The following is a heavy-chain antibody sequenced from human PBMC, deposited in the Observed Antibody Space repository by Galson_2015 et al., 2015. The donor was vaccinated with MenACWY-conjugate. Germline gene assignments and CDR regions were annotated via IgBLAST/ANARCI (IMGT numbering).Heavy chain of an antibody. CDR1: GYTFPRNW. D-gene: IGHD6-6*01. V-gene: IGHV5-51*01. J-gene: IGHJ4*02. Sequence: QSGAAVKKPGESLMISCQGSGYTFPRNWIGWVRQMPGTGLEWMGIIYPGESDTRYTPSFQGHVTISADKSINTAYLQCGSLEASDTAMYYCARQGFGSSSLDYWGQGTLVTVSS. CDR3: ARQGFGSSSLDY. CDR2: IYPGESDT.